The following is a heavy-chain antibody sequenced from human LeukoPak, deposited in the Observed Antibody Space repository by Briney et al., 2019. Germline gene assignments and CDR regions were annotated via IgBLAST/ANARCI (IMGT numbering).Heavy chain of an antibody. D-gene: IGHD2-2*01. J-gene: IGHJ2*01. CDR2: VSYAGSST. CDR1: AFTFSNYA. CDR3: AKPVGLEAPTASRYFDL. Sequence: HPGGSLRLSCAASAFTFSNYAMTWVRQAPGKGLEWVSTVSYAGSSTYYADSVRGRFTISRDNSKNTLFLHMDSLRAEDTAVYYCAKPVGLEAPTASRYFDLWGRGTQVTVSS. V-gene: IGHV3-23*01.